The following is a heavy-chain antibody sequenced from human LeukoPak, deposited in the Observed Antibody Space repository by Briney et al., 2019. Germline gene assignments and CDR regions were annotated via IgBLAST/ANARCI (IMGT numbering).Heavy chain of an antibody. CDR1: GFTFSDYY. V-gene: IGHV3-11*04. CDR2: ISSSGDTT. D-gene: IGHD3-10*01. CDR3: ARDLG. J-gene: IGHJ4*02. Sequence: GGSLRLSCAVSGFTFSDYYMSWIRQAPGKGLEWVSYISSSGDTTHYADSVKGRFTISRDNAQRSVYLQMNSLRVEDTAAYFCARDLGWGQGTLVTVSS.